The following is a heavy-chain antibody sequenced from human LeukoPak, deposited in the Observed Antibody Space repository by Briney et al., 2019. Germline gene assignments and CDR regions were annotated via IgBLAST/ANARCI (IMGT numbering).Heavy chain of an antibody. CDR1: GDSISSSSYY. CDR3: ARHLRWDAFDI. D-gene: IGHD3-16*01. Sequence: PSETLSLTCIVSGDSISSSSYYWGWVRQPPGKGLEWIASMYDSGSSYYNPSLKSRVTISVDTSKNQISLKLSSVTAADTAVYYCARHLRWDAFDIWGQGTMVTVSS. J-gene: IGHJ3*02. CDR2: MYDSGSS. V-gene: IGHV4-39*01.